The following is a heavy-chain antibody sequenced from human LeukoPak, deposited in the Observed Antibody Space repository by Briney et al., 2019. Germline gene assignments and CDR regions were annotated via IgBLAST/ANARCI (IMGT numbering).Heavy chain of an antibody. CDR1: GFSFGGYA. CDR2: ISWNSGDI. D-gene: IGHD6-25*01. V-gene: IGHV3-9*01. CDR3: AAAMSRYYYYGMDV. J-gene: IGHJ6*02. Sequence: PGRSLRLSCAASGFSFGGYALHWVRQAPGKGLEWVASISWNSGDIVHAGSVKGRFTISRDNSKDTLYLQMNSLRAEDTAVYYCAAAMSRYYYYGMDVWGLGTTVTVSS.